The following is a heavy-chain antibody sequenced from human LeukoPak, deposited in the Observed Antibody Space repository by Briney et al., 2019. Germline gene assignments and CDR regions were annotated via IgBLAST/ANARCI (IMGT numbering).Heavy chain of an antibody. Sequence: TSETLSLTCAVYGGSFSGYYWSWIRQPPGKGLEWIGEINHSGSTNYNPSLKSRVTISVDTSNNQFSLKLSSVTAADTAVYYCARGLVPCSSTSCYHAWFDPWGQGTLVTVSS. J-gene: IGHJ5*02. CDR3: ARGLVPCSSTSCYHAWFDP. V-gene: IGHV4-34*01. CDR1: GGSFSGYY. CDR2: INHSGST. D-gene: IGHD2-2*01.